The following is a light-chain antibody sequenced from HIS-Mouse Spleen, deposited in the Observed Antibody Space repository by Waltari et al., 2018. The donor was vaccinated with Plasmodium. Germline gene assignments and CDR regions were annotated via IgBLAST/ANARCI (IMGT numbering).Light chain of an antibody. CDR3: QQYNNWPPEVT. CDR2: GAS. CDR1: QSVSSN. J-gene: IGKJ1*01. Sequence: EIVMTQSPATLSVSPGERVTLPCRASQSVSSNLAWYQQKPGQAPRLLIYGASTRATGIPARFSGSGSGTEFTLTISSMQSEDFAVYYCQQYNNWPPEVTFGQGTKVEIK. V-gene: IGKV3-15*01.